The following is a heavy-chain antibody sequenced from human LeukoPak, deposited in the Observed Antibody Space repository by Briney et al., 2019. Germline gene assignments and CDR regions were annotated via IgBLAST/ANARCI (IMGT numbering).Heavy chain of an antibody. CDR3: AKDVLMATILVPPNH. J-gene: IGHJ5*02. D-gene: IGHD5-24*01. CDR2: IGYDGSNK. Sequence: GGSLRLSCAASRFTFSSYGMHWIRQAPGKGLEWVAFIGYDGSNKYYGDSVKGRFTISRDNSKNTMYLQMNSLRAEDTAVYYCAKDVLMATILVPPNHWGQGTLVTVSS. V-gene: IGHV3-30*02. CDR1: RFTFSSYG.